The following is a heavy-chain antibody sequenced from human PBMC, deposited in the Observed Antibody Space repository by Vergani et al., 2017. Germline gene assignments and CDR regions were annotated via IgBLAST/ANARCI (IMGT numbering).Heavy chain of an antibody. CDR1: GFNFGEYG. J-gene: IGHJ4*02. Sequence: EVQLVESGGDLVQPGRSLRLSCQTSGFNFGEYGVSWVRQAPGKGLEWIGFIRSKTYGATTEYAASVRGRFTISRDNSKNTLYLQMNSLRAEDTAVYYCARGASGDYVSSFDYWGQGTLVTVSS. CDR3: ARGASGDYVSSFDY. CDR2: IRSKTYGATT. V-gene: IGHV3-49*04. D-gene: IGHD4-17*01.